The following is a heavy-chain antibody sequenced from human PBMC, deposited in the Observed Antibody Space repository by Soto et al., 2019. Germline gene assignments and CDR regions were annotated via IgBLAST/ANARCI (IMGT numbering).Heavy chain of an antibody. D-gene: IGHD2-15*01. CDR2: IYYSGST. J-gene: IGHJ3*02. CDR3: ARGGEDVVVVAAVGGAFDI. CDR1: GGSISSYY. Sequence: SETLSLTCTVSGGSISSYYWSWIRQPPGKGLKWIGYIYYSGSTNYNPSLKSRVTISVDTSKNQFSLKLSSVTAADTAVYYCARGGEDVVVVAAVGGAFDIWGQGTMVTVSS. V-gene: IGHV4-59*08.